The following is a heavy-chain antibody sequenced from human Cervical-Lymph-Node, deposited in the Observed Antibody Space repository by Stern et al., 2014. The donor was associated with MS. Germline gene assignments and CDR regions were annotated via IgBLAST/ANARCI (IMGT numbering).Heavy chain of an antibody. V-gene: IGHV3-11*06. CDR1: AFTFSYYY. J-gene: IGHJ4*02. Sequence: VQLVESGGGLVKPGGSLRLSCAASAFTFSYYYMSWIRQAPGKGLEWVSYISSSSSHTNYADSVKGRFTISRDNAKNSVYLQMNSLRAEDTAVYYCARGKDDYAQQVDYWGQGTLVTVSS. D-gene: IGHD4-17*01. CDR3: ARGKDDYAQQVDY. CDR2: ISSSSSHT.